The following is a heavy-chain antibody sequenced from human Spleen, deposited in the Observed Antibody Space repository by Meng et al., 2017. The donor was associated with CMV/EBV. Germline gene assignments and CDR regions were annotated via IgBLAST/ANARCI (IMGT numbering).Heavy chain of an antibody. CDR1: GGTFSSYA. J-gene: IGHJ5*02. Sequence: SGGTFSSYAISWVRQAPGQGLEWMGWINPNSGGASCAQKFQGRVTMTRDTSISTVYMEVISLRPDDTAVYYCARGIAASGRRGWFDPWGQGTLVTVSS. V-gene: IGHV1-2*02. D-gene: IGHD6-13*01. CDR3: ARGIAASGRRGWFDP. CDR2: INPNSGGA.